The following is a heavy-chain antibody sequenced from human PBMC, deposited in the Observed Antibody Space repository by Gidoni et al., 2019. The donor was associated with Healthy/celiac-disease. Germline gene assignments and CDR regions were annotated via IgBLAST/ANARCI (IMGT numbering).Heavy chain of an antibody. CDR1: GFTFSSYG. CDR3: ARDSSDKRITIFGVVILDY. Sequence: QVQLVESGGGVVQPGRSLSLSCAASGFTFSSYGMHWVRQAPGKGLEWVAVIWYDGSNKYYADSVKGRFTISRDNSKNTLYLQMNSLRAEDTAVYYCARDSSDKRITIFGVVILDYWGQGTLVTVSS. V-gene: IGHV3-33*01. D-gene: IGHD3-3*01. CDR2: IWYDGSNK. J-gene: IGHJ4*02.